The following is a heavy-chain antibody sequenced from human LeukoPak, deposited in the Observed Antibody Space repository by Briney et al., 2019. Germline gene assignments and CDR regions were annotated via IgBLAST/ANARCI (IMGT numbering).Heavy chain of an antibody. CDR2: IYYSGST. CDR3: AGGDQLELQDY. CDR1: GGSISSYY. D-gene: IGHD1-7*01. V-gene: IGHV4-59*01. J-gene: IGHJ4*02. Sequence: SETLSLTCTVSGGSISSYYWSWIRQPPGKRLEWIGYIYYSGSTNYNPSLKSRVTISVDTSKNQFSLKLSSVTAADTAVYYCAGGDQLELQDYWGQGTLVTVSS.